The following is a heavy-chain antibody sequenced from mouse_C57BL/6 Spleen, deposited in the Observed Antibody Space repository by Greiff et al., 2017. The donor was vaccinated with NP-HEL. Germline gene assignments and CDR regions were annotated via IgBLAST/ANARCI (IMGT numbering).Heavy chain of an antibody. J-gene: IGHJ3*01. Sequence: DVKLQESGAELVRPGASVKLSCTASGFNIKDDYMHWVKQRPEQGLEWIGWIVPENGDTEYSSKFQGKATITADTSSNTAYLQLSSLTSEDTAVYYCTTGQLRLFAYWGQGTLVTVSA. CDR1: GFNIKDDY. V-gene: IGHV14-4*01. D-gene: IGHD3-2*02. CDR3: TTGQLRLFAY. CDR2: IVPENGDT.